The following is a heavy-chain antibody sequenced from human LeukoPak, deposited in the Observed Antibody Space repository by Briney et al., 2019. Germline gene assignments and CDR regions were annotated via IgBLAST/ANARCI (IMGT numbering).Heavy chain of an antibody. V-gene: IGHV4-59*01. CDR2: IYYSGST. D-gene: IGHD1-26*01. CDR3: ARVGKGGSYFDY. J-gene: IGHJ4*02. Sequence: SETLSLTCTVSGGSISSYYWSWIRQPPGKGLEWIGYIYYSGSTNYNPSLKSRVTISVDTSKNQFSLKLSSVTAADTAVYYCARVGKGGSYFDYWGQGTLVTVSS. CDR1: GGSISSYY.